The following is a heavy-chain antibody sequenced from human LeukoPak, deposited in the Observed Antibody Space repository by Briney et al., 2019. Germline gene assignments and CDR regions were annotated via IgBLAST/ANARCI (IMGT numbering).Heavy chain of an antibody. Sequence: PSETLSLTCGVSGYSISRGYYWAWIRQPPGKGLGWIGTIYHTGSTYYNPSLESRVTISVDTSKNEFSLNLDSVTAADTAVYYCARAGWIITSGIDYWGQGALVTVSS. J-gene: IGHJ4*02. D-gene: IGHD3-10*01. CDR1: GYSISRGYY. CDR3: ARAGWIITSGIDY. V-gene: IGHV4-38-2*01. CDR2: IYHTGST.